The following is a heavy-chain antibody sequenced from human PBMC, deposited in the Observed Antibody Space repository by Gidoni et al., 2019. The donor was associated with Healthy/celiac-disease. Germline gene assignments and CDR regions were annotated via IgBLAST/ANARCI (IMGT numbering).Heavy chain of an antibody. J-gene: IGHJ3*02. D-gene: IGHD3-22*01. Sequence: EVQLVQSGAEVKKPGATVKISCKVSGYTFTDYYMHWVQQAPGKGLEWMGLVDPEDGETIYAEKFQGRVTITADTSTDTAYMELSSLRSEDTAVYYCATPYYYDSSGYPEAFDIWGQGTMVTVSS. CDR3: ATPYYYDSSGYPEAFDI. V-gene: IGHV1-69-2*01. CDR2: VDPEDGET. CDR1: GYTFTDYY.